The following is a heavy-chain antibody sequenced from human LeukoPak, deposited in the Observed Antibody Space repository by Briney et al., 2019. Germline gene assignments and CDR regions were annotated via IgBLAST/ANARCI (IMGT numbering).Heavy chain of an antibody. D-gene: IGHD4-23*01. CDR1: RYTFTGYY. J-gene: IGHJ4*02. V-gene: IGHV1-2*02. Sequence: ASVKVSCKASRYTFTGYYIHSVRQAPGQGLEWMGWINPSNGGTNYAQKFLGRITLTRDTSVSPAYMELTRLTSDDTAVYSCARYPREHWGGTTGVYDYWGQGTLVTVCS. CDR2: INPSNGGT. CDR3: ARYPREHWGGTTGVYDY.